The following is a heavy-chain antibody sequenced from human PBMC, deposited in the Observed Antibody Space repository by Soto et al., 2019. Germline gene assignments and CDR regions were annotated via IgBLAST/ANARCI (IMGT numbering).Heavy chain of an antibody. V-gene: IGHV3-7*01. Sequence: EVQLVESGGGLVQPGGSLRLSCAASGFTFSSYWMSWVRQAPGKGLEWVANIKQDGSEKYYVDSVKGRFTISRDNAKNSLYLQMNSLRAEDTAVYYCAREWDYSGYDPRQDYYYYMDVWDKGTTVTVSS. D-gene: IGHD5-12*01. CDR2: IKQDGSEK. CDR3: AREWDYSGYDPRQDYYYYMDV. J-gene: IGHJ6*03. CDR1: GFTFSSYW.